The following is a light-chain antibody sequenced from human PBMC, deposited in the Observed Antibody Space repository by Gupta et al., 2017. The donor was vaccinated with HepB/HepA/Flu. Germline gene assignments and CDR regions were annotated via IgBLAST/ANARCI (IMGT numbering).Light chain of an antibody. J-gene: IGKJ3*01. V-gene: IGKV4-1*01. CDR3: QQYYNTPIT. CDR1: QSGLYSSSKKNH. Sequence: DIVMTQSPDSLAVSLGERATINCKSSQSGLYSSSKKNHLAWYQQRPGQPPKLLIYWASTRESGVPDRFSGSGSGTDFTLTISSLQAEDVAVYYCQQYYNTPITFGHGTKVDIK. CDR2: WAS.